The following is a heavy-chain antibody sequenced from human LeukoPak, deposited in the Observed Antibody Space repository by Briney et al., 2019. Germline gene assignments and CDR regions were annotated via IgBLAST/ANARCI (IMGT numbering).Heavy chain of an antibody. V-gene: IGHV4-30-4*01. Sequence: SQTLSLTCTVSGGSISSGDYYWSWIRQPPGKGLEWIGYIYYSGSTYYNPSLKSRVTISVDTSKNQFSLKLSSVTAADTAVYYCARAVGSLNWFDPWGQGTLVTVSS. CDR1: GGSISSGDYY. J-gene: IGHJ5*02. D-gene: IGHD2-15*01. CDR2: IYYSGST. CDR3: ARAVGSLNWFDP.